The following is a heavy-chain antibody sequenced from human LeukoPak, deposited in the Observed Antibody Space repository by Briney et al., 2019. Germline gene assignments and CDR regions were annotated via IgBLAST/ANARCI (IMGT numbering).Heavy chain of an antibody. V-gene: IGHV3-66*02. CDR1: GFTFSNYW. J-gene: IGHJ4*02. Sequence: GGSLRLSCAASGFTFSNYWMIWVRQTPEKGLEWVSVIYSGGSTYYADSVKGRFTISRDNSKNTLYLQMNSLRAEDTAVYYCARGGQLVAYWGQGTLVTVSS. CDR3: ARGGQLVAY. CDR2: IYSGGST. D-gene: IGHD6-6*01.